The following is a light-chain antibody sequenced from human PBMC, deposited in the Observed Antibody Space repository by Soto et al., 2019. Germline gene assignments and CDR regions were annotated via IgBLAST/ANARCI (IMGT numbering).Light chain of an antibody. CDR1: QSVDSNY. J-gene: IGKJ2*01. CDR2: AAT. Sequence: EIVLTQSPGTLSLSPGERATLSCRASQSVDSNYLAWYQQKPGQAPRLLIYAATSRATGIPDRFSGSGSGTDFTLTISRLEPEDSAAYYCLQDYNYPFTFGQGTKVDIK. V-gene: IGKV3-20*01. CDR3: LQDYNYPFT.